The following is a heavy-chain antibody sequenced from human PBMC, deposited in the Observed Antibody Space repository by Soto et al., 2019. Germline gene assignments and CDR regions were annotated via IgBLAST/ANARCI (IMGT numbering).Heavy chain of an antibody. J-gene: IGHJ6*02. Sequence: GGSLRLSCAAAGFTFSNAWMNWVRQAPGKGMEWVGRIKSKTDGGTTDYAAPVKGRFTISRDDSQNTLYLQMNSFKTEYTALYYCTTAYYGEGYYYYYYGMDVCGQGTTVTVAS. CDR2: IKSKTDGGTT. V-gene: IGHV3-15*07. CDR3: TTAYYGEGYYYYYYGMDV. D-gene: IGHD4-17*01. CDR1: GFTFSNAW.